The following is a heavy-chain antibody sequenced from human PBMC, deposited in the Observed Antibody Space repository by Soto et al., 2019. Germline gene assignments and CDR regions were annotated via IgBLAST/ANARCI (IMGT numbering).Heavy chain of an antibody. CDR3: ARDLGYSYGYWVGY. CDR2: ISYDGSNK. V-gene: IGHV3-30*03. CDR1: GFTFSSYG. D-gene: IGHD5-18*01. J-gene: IGHJ4*02. Sequence: QVQLVESGGGVVQPGRSLRLSCAASGFTFSSYGMHWVRQAPGKGLEWVAVISYDGSNKYYADSVKGRFTISRDNSKNTLFLQMNSLRVEDTAQYYCARDLGYSYGYWVGYWGQGTLVTVSS.